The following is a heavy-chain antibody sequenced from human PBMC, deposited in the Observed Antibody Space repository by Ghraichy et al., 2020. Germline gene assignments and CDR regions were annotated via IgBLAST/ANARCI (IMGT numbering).Heavy chain of an antibody. Sequence: SETLSLTCTVSGGSISSSSYYWGWIRQPPGKGLEWIGSIYYSGSTYYNPSLKSRVTISVDTSKNQFSLKLSSVTAADTAVYYCARRVEAVAATWDYWGQGTLVTVSS. D-gene: IGHD6-19*01. V-gene: IGHV4-39*01. J-gene: IGHJ4*02. CDR2: IYYSGST. CDR1: GGSISSSSYY. CDR3: ARRVEAVAATWDY.